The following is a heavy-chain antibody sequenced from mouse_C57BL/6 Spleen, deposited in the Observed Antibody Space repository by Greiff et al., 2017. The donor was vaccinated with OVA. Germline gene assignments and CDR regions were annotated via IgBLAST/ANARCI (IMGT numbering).Heavy chain of an antibody. Sequence: EVKLQESGPGLVKPSQSLSLTCSVTGYSITSGYFWNWIRQFPGNKLEWVAYISYDGSNNYNPSLKNRITITRDKSKNHLCLKLKSVATDDTATYDCAREELGLDYWGQGTTLTVSS. CDR2: ISYDGSN. CDR3: AREELGLDY. J-gene: IGHJ2*01. V-gene: IGHV3-6*01. CDR1: GYSITSGYF. D-gene: IGHD4-1*01.